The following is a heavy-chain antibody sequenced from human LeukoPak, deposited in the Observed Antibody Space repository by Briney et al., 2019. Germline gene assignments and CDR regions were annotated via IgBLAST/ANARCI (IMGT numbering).Heavy chain of an antibody. V-gene: IGHV3-48*01. Sequence: GGSLRLSCAASGFTFSSYSMNWVRQAPGKGLEWVSYISSSSSTISYADSVKGRFTISRDNSKNTLFLQMNSLRAEDTAVYYCAKGYCSSSSCYSYAFDIWGQGTVVTVSS. CDR3: AKGYCSSSSCYSYAFDI. CDR2: ISSSSSTI. CDR1: GFTFSSYS. J-gene: IGHJ3*02. D-gene: IGHD2-2*01.